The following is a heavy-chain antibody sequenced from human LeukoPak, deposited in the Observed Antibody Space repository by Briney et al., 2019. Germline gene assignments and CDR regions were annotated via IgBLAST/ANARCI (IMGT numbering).Heavy chain of an antibody. CDR3: AREGRTVTHGPIISYYYYYMDV. D-gene: IGHD4-11*01. Sequence: GASVKVSCKASGYPFTSYDINWVRQAPGQGLEWMGWINPNSGGTNYAQKFQGRVTMTRDTSISTAYMELSRLRSDDTAVYYCAREGRTVTHGPIISYYYYYMDVWGKGTTVTVSS. V-gene: IGHV1-2*02. J-gene: IGHJ6*03. CDR2: INPNSGGT. CDR1: GYPFTSYD.